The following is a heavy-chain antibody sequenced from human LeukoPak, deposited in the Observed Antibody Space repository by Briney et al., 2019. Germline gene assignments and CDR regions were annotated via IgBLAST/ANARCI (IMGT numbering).Heavy chain of an antibody. J-gene: IGHJ5*02. CDR3: ARALFSRPVLRYFDWFLPFDP. V-gene: IGHV3-21*04. Sequence: PGGSLRLSCAASGFTFSSYSMNWVRQAPGKGLEWVSSISSSSSYIYYADSVKGRFTISRGNAKNSLYLQMNSLRAEDTAVYYCARALFSRPVLRYFDWFLPFDPWGQGTLVTVSS. CDR2: ISSSSSYI. D-gene: IGHD3-9*01. CDR1: GFTFSSYS.